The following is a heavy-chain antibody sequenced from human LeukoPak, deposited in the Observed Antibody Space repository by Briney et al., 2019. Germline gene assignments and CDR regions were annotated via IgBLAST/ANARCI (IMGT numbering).Heavy chain of an antibody. CDR3: AKELSYYDSSGYYSPPFDY. Sequence: GGSLRLSCVASGLTFSNCWMSWVRQAPGKGLEWVANIKQDGSDKYYVDSVRGRFTISRDNAKNSVYLQMNSLRAEETAVYYCAKELSYYDSSGYYSPPFDYWGQGTLVTVSS. CDR2: IKQDGSDK. D-gene: IGHD3-22*01. J-gene: IGHJ4*02. CDR1: GLTFSNCW. V-gene: IGHV3-7*01.